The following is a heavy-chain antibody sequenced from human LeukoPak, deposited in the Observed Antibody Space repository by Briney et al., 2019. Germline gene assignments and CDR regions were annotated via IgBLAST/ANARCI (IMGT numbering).Heavy chain of an antibody. Sequence: SVKVSCKASGYTLTHYYIHGVGPAPGKGLEWMGGIIPIFGTANYAQKLQGRVTITADESTSTAYMELSSLRSEDTAVYYCARVVEQQLETLNWFDPWGQGTLVTVSS. V-gene: IGHV1-69*13. D-gene: IGHD6-13*01. CDR1: GYTLTHYY. J-gene: IGHJ5*02. CDR2: IIPIFGTA. CDR3: ARVVEQQLETLNWFDP.